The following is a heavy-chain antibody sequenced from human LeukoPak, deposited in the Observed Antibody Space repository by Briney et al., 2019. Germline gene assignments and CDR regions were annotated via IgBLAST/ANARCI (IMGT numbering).Heavy chain of an antibody. CDR1: GGSISSSSYY. V-gene: IGHV4-39*07. D-gene: IGHD2-8*02. Sequence: SETLSLTCTVSGGSISSSSYYWGWIRQPPGKGLEWIGEINHSGRTNYNPSLKSRVTISVDTSKNQFSLKLSSVTAADTAVYYCARVALVFDYWGQGTLVTVSS. CDR3: ARVALVFDY. CDR2: INHSGRT. J-gene: IGHJ4*02.